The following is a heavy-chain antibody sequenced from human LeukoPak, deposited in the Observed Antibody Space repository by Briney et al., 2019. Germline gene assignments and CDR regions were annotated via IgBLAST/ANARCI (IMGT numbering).Heavy chain of an antibody. CDR1: GFTFSSYA. Sequence: GRSLRLSCAASGFTFSSYAMHWVRQAPGKGLEWVAVISYDGSNKYYADSVKGRFTISRDNSKNTLYLQMNSLRAEDTAVYYCARVGSGWNGGQGTLATVSS. D-gene: IGHD6-19*01. V-gene: IGHV3-30*04. CDR3: ARVGSGWN. J-gene: IGHJ4*02. CDR2: ISYDGSNK.